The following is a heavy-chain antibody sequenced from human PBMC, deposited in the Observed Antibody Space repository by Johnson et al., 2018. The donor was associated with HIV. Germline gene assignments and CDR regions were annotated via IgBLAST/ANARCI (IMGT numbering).Heavy chain of an antibody. J-gene: IGHJ3*02. CDR3: AKVRSGYTEIDAFDI. V-gene: IGHV3-15*01. CDR1: GFTFSNAW. Sequence: MQLVESGGGLVKPGGSLRLSCAASGFTFSNAWMSWVRQAPGKGLEWVGRIKSKSDGGTTDYAAPVKGRFTISRDDSKNTLYLQMNSLRAEDTAVYFCAKVRSGYTEIDAFDIWGQGTMVTVSS. D-gene: IGHD3-22*01. CDR2: IKSKSDGGTT.